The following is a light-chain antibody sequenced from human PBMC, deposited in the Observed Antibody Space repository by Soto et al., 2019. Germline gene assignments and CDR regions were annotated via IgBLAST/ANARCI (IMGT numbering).Light chain of an antibody. Sequence: DIVMTQSPATLSESPGGRVTVSCRASQSVSSHVAWYPQRPGQAPRLLINAASIRETDIPNRISGSGAGTECTLPVSNLESEDFEVYYCQQCSNWPLTFGQGTKVDIK. J-gene: IGKJ1*01. CDR1: QSVSSH. CDR2: AAS. CDR3: QQCSNWPLT. V-gene: IGKV3-15*01.